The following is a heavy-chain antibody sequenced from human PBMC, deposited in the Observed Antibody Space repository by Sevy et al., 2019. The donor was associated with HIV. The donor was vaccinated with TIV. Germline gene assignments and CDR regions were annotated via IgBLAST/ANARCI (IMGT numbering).Heavy chain of an antibody. J-gene: IGHJ4*02. Sequence: GGSLRLSCAASGFTFSSYNMNWVRQAPGKGLEWLSYIGSTSSTIYYADSVKGRFTISRDNAKNSLYQQMNSLTAEDTAVYYCAREGIAVPGDYWGQGTLVTVSS. CDR3: AREGIAVPGDY. CDR2: IGSTSSTI. CDR1: GFTFSSYN. V-gene: IGHV3-48*01. D-gene: IGHD6-19*01.